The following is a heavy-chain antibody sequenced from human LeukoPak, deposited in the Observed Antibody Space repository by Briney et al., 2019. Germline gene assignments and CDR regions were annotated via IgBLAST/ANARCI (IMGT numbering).Heavy chain of an antibody. J-gene: IGHJ6*04. CDR1: GGSISSYY. D-gene: IGHD3-9*01. CDR3: ARDYYDILTGDPYGMDV. CDR2: IYYSGST. V-gene: IGHV4-59*01. Sequence: SETLSLTCTVSGGSISSYYWSWIRQPPRKGLEWIGYIYYSGSTNYNPSLKSRVTISVDTSKNQFSLKLSSVTAADTAVYYCARDYYDILTGDPYGMDVWGKGTTVTVSS.